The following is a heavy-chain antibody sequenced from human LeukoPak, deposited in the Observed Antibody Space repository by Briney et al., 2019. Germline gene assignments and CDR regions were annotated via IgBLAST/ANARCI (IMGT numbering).Heavy chain of an antibody. CDR2: LYDTGIT. CDR3: AKEGMGSEATTADGAFDI. D-gene: IGHD1-26*01. CDR1: GGSISVYH. J-gene: IGHJ3*02. V-gene: IGHV4-4*08. Sequence: SETLSLTCTVSGGSISVYHWSWIRQPPGKGLEWIGYLYDTGITKYSASLKSRVTISVDTSDNQISLKLTSVTAADTAIYFCAKEGMGSEATTADGAFDIWGQGTTVTVSS.